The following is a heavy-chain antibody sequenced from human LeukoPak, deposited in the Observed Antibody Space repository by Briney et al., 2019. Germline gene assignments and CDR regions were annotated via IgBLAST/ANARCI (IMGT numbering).Heavy chain of an antibody. CDR2: FDPEDGET. D-gene: IGHD3-10*01. Sequence: ASVKVSCKVSGYTLTELSMHWVRQAPGKGLEWMGGFDPEDGETIYAQKFQGRVTMTEDTSTDTAYMELSSLRSEDTAVYYCATASMVRGAPNWFDPWGQGTLVTASS. J-gene: IGHJ5*02. V-gene: IGHV1-24*01. CDR1: GYTLTELS. CDR3: ATASMVRGAPNWFDP.